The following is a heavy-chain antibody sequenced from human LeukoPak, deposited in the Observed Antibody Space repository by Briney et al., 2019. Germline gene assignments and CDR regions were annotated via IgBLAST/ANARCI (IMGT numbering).Heavy chain of an antibody. V-gene: IGHV1-18*01. CDR3: AREGLGELTLDC. D-gene: IGHD3-16*01. CDR1: GYTFTTYG. Sequence: GASVKVSCKSSGYTFTTYGITRVRQAPGQGLEWMGWISTDNGDTNYAQKLQGRVTMTTGTSTSTAYMELRSLRSDDTAVYYCAREGLGELTLDCWGQGTLVTVSS. CDR2: ISTDNGDT. J-gene: IGHJ4*02.